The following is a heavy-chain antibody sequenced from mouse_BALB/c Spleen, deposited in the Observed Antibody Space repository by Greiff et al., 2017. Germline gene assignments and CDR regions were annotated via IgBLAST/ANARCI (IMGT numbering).Heavy chain of an antibody. CDR3: ARDEGTTVVAFDY. CDR1: GFSLTSYG. V-gene: IGHV2-9*02. CDR2: IWAGGST. Sequence: VNVVESGPGLVAPSQSLSITCTVSGFSLTSYGVHWVRQPPGKGLEWLGVIWAGGSTNYNSALMSRLSISKDNSKSQVFLKMNSLQTDDTAMYYCARDEGTTVVAFDYWGQGTTLTVSS. J-gene: IGHJ2*01. D-gene: IGHD1-1*01.